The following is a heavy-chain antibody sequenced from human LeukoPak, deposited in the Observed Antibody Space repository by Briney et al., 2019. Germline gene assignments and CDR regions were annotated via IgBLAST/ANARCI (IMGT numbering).Heavy chain of an antibody. CDR1: GFTFSDYY. CDR3: ARDRMGIEYRGAFYY. D-gene: IGHD6-13*01. CDR2: ICNSGSTK. Sequence: GGSLRLSCAASGFTFSDYYMSWIRQAPGKGLEWVSYICNSGSTKYYADSVKGRFTISRDNAKNSLYLQMNSLRAEDTAVYYCARDRMGIEYRGAFYYWGQGTLVTVSS. J-gene: IGHJ4*02. V-gene: IGHV3-11*01.